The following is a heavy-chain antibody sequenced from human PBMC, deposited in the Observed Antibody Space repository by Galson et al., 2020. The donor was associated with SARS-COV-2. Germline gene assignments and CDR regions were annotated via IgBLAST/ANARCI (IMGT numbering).Heavy chain of an antibody. CDR2: ISHSANT. Sequence: ASETLSLTCTVSGDSISSGGYFWGWIRQPPGKGLEWIGSISHSANTYYNPSLRSRITISVDTSRTQFSLRLTSVTAADTAVFYCARQAPLLPGDPYWFFDLWGRGTLVTVSS. CDR3: ARQAPLLPGDPYWFFDL. V-gene: IGHV4-39*01. J-gene: IGHJ2*01. D-gene: IGHD7-27*01. CDR1: GDSISSGGYF.